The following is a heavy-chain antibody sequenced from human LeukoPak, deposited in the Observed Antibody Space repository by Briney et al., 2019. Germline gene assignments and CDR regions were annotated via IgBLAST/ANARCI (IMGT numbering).Heavy chain of an antibody. J-gene: IGHJ4*02. D-gene: IGHD3-22*01. Sequence: GGSLRLSCEASGFTFSSYGMHWVRQAPGKGLEWLALISGDGSNKYYAESVKGRFTISRANFKNTLYLQMNSLRAEDTAVYYCAKIPCYFDPSGYYDWGQGTLVTVSS. CDR3: AKIPCYFDPSGYYD. CDR1: GFTFSSYG. CDR2: ISGDGSNK. V-gene: IGHV3-30*18.